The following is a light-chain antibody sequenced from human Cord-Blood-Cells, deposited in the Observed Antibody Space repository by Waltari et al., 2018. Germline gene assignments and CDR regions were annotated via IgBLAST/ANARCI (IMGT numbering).Light chain of an antibody. CDR2: DAS. J-gene: IGKJ4*01. CDR1: QSVSSY. Sequence: EIVLTQSPATLSLSPGERATLSCSASQSVSSYLAWYQQKPGQAPRLLIYDASNRATGSPARFSGSGSGTDFTLTSSSLEPEDFAVYYCQQRSNWPPLTFGGGTKVEIK. CDR3: QQRSNWPPLT. V-gene: IGKV3-11*01.